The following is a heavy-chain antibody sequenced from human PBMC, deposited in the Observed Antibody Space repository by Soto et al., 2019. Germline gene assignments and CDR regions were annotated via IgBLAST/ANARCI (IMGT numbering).Heavy chain of an antibody. J-gene: IGHJ6*02. CDR2: INSKSGGT. CDR3: ARSDTHMAAHYCAMHL. CDR1: GYAFTDYY. V-gene: IGHV1-2*02. D-gene: IGHD5-18*01. Sequence: ASVKVSCKASGYAFTDYYMHWVRPAPGQGLEWMGWINSKSGGTNLAQRFQGRVTMTRDTSISTTHLEVSRLRSDDTAIFYCARSDTHMAAHYCAMHLWGQGTTVNV.